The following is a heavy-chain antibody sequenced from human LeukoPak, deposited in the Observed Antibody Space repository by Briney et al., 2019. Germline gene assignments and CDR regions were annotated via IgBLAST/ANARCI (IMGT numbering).Heavy chain of an antibody. CDR3: TRFLYYYDSSGYHDYFDY. D-gene: IGHD3-22*01. V-gene: IGHV3-74*01. Sequence: GGSLRLSCATSGFTFSSYWMHWVRQAPGKGLVWVSRINSDGSSTNYADSVKGRFTISRDNVKNTLYLQMNSLRAEDTAVYYCTRFLYYYDSSGYHDYFDYWGQGTLVTVSS. CDR1: GFTFSSYW. CDR2: INSDGSST. J-gene: IGHJ4*02.